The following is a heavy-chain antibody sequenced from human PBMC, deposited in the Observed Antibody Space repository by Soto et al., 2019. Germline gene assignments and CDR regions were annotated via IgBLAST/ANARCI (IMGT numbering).Heavy chain of an antibody. CDR3: ARIMITFGGAPYGMDV. CDR1: GGSISRGGYS. Sequence: TLSLTCAVSGGSISRGGYSWSWIRQPPGKGLEWIGYIYHSGSTYYNPSLKSRVTISVDRSKNQFSLKLSSVTAADTAVYYCARIMITFGGAPYGMDVCCQGTTVTVSS. V-gene: IGHV4-30-2*01. D-gene: IGHD3-16*01. J-gene: IGHJ6*02. CDR2: IYHSGST.